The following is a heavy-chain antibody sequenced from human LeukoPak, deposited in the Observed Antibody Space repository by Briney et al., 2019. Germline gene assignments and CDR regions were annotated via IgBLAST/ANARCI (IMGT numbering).Heavy chain of an antibody. V-gene: IGHV4-4*07. CDR1: GGSISSYY. D-gene: IGHD3-10*01. CDR3: ARDKALWFGEYPENWFDP. CDR2: IYTSGST. Sequence: SEALSLTCTVSGGSISSYYWSWIRQPAGKGLEWIGRIYTSGSTNYNPSLKSRVTMSVDTSKNQFSLKLSSVTAADTAVYYCARDKALWFGEYPENWFDPWGQGTLVTVSS. J-gene: IGHJ5*02.